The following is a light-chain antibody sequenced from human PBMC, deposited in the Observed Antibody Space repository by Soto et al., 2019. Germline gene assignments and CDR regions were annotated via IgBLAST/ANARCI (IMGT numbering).Light chain of an antibody. CDR3: QQYDILPWT. CDR1: QDITNF. Sequence: DIQMTQSPSSLSASVGDRVTITCQASQDITNFLNWYQQKPGKAPKLLIYVASTLETGGPSRFSGSGSGTDFTFTISSRQPEDIATYYCQQYDILPWTFGQGTKVEIK. V-gene: IGKV1-33*01. J-gene: IGKJ1*01. CDR2: VAS.